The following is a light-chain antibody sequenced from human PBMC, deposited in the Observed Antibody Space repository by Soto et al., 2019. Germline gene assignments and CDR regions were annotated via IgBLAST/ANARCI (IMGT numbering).Light chain of an antibody. CDR1: SSDVGAYDA. V-gene: IGLV2-8*01. CDR3: SSNEGFINVI. CDR2: EVT. Sequence: QSVLTQPPSASGSPGQSVTISCTGTSSDVGAYDAVSWYQQHLGKAPKLIIYEVTKRPSGVPDRFSGSKSGNTASLTVSGLQPEDEADYYCSSNEGFINVIFGGGTKVTVL. J-gene: IGLJ2*01.